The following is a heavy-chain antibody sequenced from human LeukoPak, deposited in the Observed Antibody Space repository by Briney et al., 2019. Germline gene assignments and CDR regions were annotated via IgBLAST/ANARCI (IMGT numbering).Heavy chain of an antibody. V-gene: IGHV3-33*06. CDR3: AKLHSSTSFYYGMDV. J-gene: IGHJ6*02. D-gene: IGHD2-2*01. Sequence: GRSLRLSCAASGFTFSSYGMHWVRQAPGKGLEWVAVIWYDGSNKYYADSVKGRFTISRDNSKNTLSLQMNSLRAEDTAVFYCAKLHSSTSFYYGMDVWGQGTTVTVSS. CDR2: IWYDGSNK. CDR1: GFTFSSYG.